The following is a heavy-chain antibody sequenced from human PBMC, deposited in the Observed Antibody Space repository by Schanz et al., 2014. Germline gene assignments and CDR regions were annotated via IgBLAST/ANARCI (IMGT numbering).Heavy chain of an antibody. V-gene: IGHV3-21*04. Sequence: EVQLVESGGGLVKPGGSLRLSCAASGFTFNSYSINWVRQAPGKGLEWVSSISSSSSYIYYAESVKGRFTISRDNAKNSLYLQMNSLRAEDTALYYCAKDRQTTVNRVGYYYGMDVWGQGTTVTVSS. J-gene: IGHJ6*02. CDR2: ISSSSSYI. D-gene: IGHD4-4*01. CDR1: GFTFNSYS. CDR3: AKDRQTTVNRVGYYYGMDV.